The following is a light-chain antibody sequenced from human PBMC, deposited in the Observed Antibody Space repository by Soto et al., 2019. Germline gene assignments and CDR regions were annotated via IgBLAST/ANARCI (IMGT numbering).Light chain of an antibody. Sequence: QSVLTQPPSVSAAPGQKVTISCSGSSSNIGNNYVSWYQQLPGTAPKLLIYDNNKRPSGIPPRFSGSKSGTSATLGITGLQTGDEADYYCGTWDSSLSADVFGTGTKLTVL. CDR1: SSNIGNNY. CDR2: DNN. CDR3: GTWDSSLSADV. V-gene: IGLV1-51*01. J-gene: IGLJ1*01.